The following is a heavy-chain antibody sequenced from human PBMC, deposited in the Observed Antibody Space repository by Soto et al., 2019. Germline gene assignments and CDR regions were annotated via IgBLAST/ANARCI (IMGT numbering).Heavy chain of an antibody. CDR1: GVSISCASYY. J-gene: IGHJ4*02. CDR2: IYYSGNT. Sequence: SETLSLTCTVSGVSISCASYYWGWIRHPPGSRLEWIGSIYYSGNTYYNPSLKSRLTISVDSSKNQFSLNMTSVTAADTAVYYCARHGSFWGQGTLVTVSS. V-gene: IGHV4-39*01. D-gene: IGHD3-16*01. CDR3: ARHGSF.